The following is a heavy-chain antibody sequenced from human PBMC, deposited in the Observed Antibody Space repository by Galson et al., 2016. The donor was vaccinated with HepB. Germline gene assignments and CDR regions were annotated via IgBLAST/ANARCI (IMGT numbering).Heavy chain of an antibody. D-gene: IGHD4-17*01. CDR1: GFTFHTYG. V-gene: IGHV3-30*18. CDR2: ISHDGTNK. Sequence: SLRLSCAASGFTFHTYGIHWVRQAPGKGLEWVAVISHDGTNKYYGDPVKGRFTISRDNSKNTLYLQMNSLRAEDTAVYYCAKSFYGDLYYYYYYGMDVWGQGTTVTVSS. CDR3: AKSFYGDLYYYYYYGMDV. J-gene: IGHJ6*02.